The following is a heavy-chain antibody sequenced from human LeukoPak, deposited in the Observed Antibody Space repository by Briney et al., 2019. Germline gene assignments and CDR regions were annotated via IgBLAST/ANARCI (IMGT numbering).Heavy chain of an antibody. D-gene: IGHD3-22*01. CDR1: GFTVSSNY. CDR3: AKEVNYDSSGSVDY. J-gene: IGHJ4*02. V-gene: IGHV3-23*01. Sequence: GGSLRLSCAASGFTVSSNYMSWVRQAPGKGLEWVSAISGSGGSTYYADSVKGRFTISRDNSKNTLYLQMNSLRAEDTAVYYCAKEVNYDSSGSVDYWGQGTLVTVSS. CDR2: ISGSGGST.